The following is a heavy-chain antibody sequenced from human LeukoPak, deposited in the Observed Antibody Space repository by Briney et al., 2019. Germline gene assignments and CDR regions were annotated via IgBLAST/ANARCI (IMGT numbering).Heavy chain of an antibody. V-gene: IGHV4-4*07. CDR2: VYTSGTM. J-gene: IGHJ4*02. CDR3: AGRDY. Sequence: TSETLSLTCTVSGASISSYYWSWIRQPAGKGLEWLGRVYTSGTMNYNPSFRSRVTMSVDKSNNQFFLKLSAVTAADTAVYYCAGRDYWGQGIHVTVS. CDR1: GASISSYY.